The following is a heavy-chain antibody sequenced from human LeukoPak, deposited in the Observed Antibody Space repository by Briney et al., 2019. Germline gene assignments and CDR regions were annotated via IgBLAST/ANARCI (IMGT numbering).Heavy chain of an antibody. D-gene: IGHD3-10*01. CDR2: IVVGSGNT. CDR1: GFTFTNSA. V-gene: IGHV1-58*02. Sequence: SVKVSCKASGFTFTNSAMQWVRQARGQRLEWIGWIVVGSGNTNYAQKFQERVTITRDMSTSTAYMELSSLRSEDTAVYYCAAGPWRGLALDYWGQGTLVTVSS. J-gene: IGHJ4*02. CDR3: AAGPWRGLALDY.